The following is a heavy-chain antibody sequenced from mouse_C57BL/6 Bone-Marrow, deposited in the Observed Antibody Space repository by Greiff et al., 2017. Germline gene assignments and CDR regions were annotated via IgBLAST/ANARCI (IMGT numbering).Heavy chain of an antibody. V-gene: IGHV1-54*01. CDR3: ARPYYYGSSCFAY. J-gene: IGHJ3*01. D-gene: IGHD1-1*01. CDR1: GYAFTNYL. CDR2: INPGSGGT. Sequence: QVQLQQSGAELVRPGTSVKVSCKASGYAFTNYLIEWVKQRPGQGLEWIGVINPGSGGTNYNEKFKGKATLTADKSSSTAYMQLNSLTSEDSAVXFCARPYYYGSSCFAYWGQGTLVTVSA.